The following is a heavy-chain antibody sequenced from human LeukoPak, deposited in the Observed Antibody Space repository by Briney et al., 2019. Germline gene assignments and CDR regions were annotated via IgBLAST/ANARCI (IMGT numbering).Heavy chain of an antibody. Sequence: SSETLSLTCTVSGGSISSGSYYWSWIRQPAGKGLEWIGRIYTSGSTNYNPSLKSRVTISVDTSKNQFSLKLSSVTAADTAVYYCARGSGYYQGDWFDPWGQGTLVTVSS. V-gene: IGHV4-61*02. CDR2: IYTSGST. CDR3: ARGSGYYQGDWFDP. J-gene: IGHJ5*02. CDR1: GGSISSGSYY. D-gene: IGHD3-22*01.